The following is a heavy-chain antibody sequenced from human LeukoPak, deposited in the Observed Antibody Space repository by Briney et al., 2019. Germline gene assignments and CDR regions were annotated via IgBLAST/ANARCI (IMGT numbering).Heavy chain of an antibody. D-gene: IGHD1-26*01. CDR1: GYTFTSYG. CDR3: ASGSSDKGYYYGMDV. CDR2: ISAYNGNT. Sequence: ASVKVSCKAFGYTFTSYGISWVRQAPGQGLEWMGWISAYNGNTNYAQKLQGRVTMTTDTSTSTAYMELRSLRSDDTAVYYCASGSSDKGYYYGMDVWGQGTTVTVSS. J-gene: IGHJ6*02. V-gene: IGHV1-18*01.